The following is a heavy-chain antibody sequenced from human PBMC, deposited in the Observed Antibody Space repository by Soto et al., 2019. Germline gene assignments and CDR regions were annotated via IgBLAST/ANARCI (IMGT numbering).Heavy chain of an antibody. V-gene: IGHV1-46*01. CDR2: INPSGTTT. J-gene: IGHJ6*02. CDR1: GYTFTSFY. Sequence: QVQLVQSGAEVKKPGASVKVSCKASGYTFTSFYMHWVRQAPGQGLEWMGIINPSGTTTDYAQKLQGRVTMTRDTSKSTYYMELSSLTSEGTAVYYCAKPQIARHYYYGMEVWGQGTAVTVSS. CDR3: AKPQIARHYYYGMEV.